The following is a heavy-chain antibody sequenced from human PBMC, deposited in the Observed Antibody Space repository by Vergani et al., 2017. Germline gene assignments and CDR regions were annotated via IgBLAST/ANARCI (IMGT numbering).Heavy chain of an antibody. V-gene: IGHV4-39*01. CDR2: IYYTGTT. CDR1: GVSIGSNSYY. Sequence: QLQLPESGPGLVKPSETLSLTCTVSGVSIGSNSYYWGWIRQPPGKGLEWIGTIYYTGTTYYNEAHKSRLTISVDTSKNQFSLNLTSVAAADTAVYYCTRHGRSGWECYFQHWGQGTLVTASS. CDR3: TRHGRSGWECYFQH. J-gene: IGHJ1*01. D-gene: IGHD6-19*01.